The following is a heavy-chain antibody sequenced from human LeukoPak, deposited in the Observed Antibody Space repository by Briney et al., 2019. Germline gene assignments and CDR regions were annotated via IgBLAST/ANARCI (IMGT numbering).Heavy chain of an antibody. CDR2: ISYDGSNK. CDR1: GFTFSSYA. J-gene: IGHJ5*02. CDR3: ARANGYYDSNWFDP. V-gene: IGHV3-30*04. Sequence: GGSLRLSCAASGFTFSSYAMHWVRQAPGKGLEWVAVISYDGSNKYYADSVKGRFTISRDNSKNSLYLQMNSLRAEDTAVYYCARANGYYDSNWFDPWGQGTLVTVSS. D-gene: IGHD3-9*01.